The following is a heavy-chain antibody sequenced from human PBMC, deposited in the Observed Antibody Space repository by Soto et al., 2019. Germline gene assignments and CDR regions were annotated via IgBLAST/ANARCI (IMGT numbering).Heavy chain of an antibody. CDR2: VKDGGHT. V-gene: IGHV4-34*01. Sequence: QVQLQQWGAGLLKPSETLSLNCAVTGGSLSGYYWSWIRQPPGKGLEWIGEVKDGGHTNYSPSLRGRVTISSAPSNHQFSPKLDSVTAAATGVYYCARGQEGVVATHWSQGSLVTVCS. CDR3: ARGQEGVVATH. CDR1: GGSLSGYY. D-gene: IGHD5-12*01. J-gene: IGHJ4*02.